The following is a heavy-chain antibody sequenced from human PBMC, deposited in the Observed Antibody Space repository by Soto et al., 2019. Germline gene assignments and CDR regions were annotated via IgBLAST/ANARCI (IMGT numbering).Heavy chain of an antibody. V-gene: IGHV4-4*02. D-gene: IGHD2-2*01. J-gene: IGHJ6*03. CDR3: ASVGTSYYYYYLDV. Sequence: SETLSLTCAVSSGSISSSNWWSCLRQPPGKGLEWIGEIYHSGSTNYNPSLKSRVTISVDKSKNQFSLKLSSVTAADTAVYYCASVGTSYYYYYLDVWGKGTTVTVSS. CDR2: IYHSGST. CDR1: SGSISSSNW.